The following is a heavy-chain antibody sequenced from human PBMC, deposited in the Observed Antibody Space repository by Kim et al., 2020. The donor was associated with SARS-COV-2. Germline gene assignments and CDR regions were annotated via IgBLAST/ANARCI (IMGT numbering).Heavy chain of an antibody. J-gene: IGHJ5*02. CDR1: EFTFSSFW. CDR3: ARERGRSWLDP. D-gene: IGHD3-10*01. Sequence: GGSLRLSCAASEFTFSSFWMNWVRQVPGKGLVWVSRIKSDGSTTYYADSVKGRFTISRDNAKNTLYLQMDSLRADETAVYYCARERGRSWLDPWGQGTLVTVSS. V-gene: IGHV3-74*01. CDR2: IKSDGSTT.